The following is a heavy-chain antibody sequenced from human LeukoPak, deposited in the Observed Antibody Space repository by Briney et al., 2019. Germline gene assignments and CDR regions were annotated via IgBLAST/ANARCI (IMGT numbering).Heavy chain of an antibody. CDR1: GFTLSTYT. D-gene: IGHD5-24*01. V-gene: IGHV3-48*04. CDR2: ISSSGSTI. J-gene: IGHJ4*02. Sequence: GGSLRLSCAASGFTLSTYTMTWVRQAPGKGLEWVSYISSSGSTIYYADSVKGRFTISRDNAKNSLYLQMNSLRAEDTAVYYCAREMATIALDYWGQGTLVTVSS. CDR3: AREMATIALDY.